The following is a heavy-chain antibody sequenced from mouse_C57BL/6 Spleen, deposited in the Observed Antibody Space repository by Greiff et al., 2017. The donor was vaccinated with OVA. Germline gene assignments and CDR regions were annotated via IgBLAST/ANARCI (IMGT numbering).Heavy chain of an antibody. J-gene: IGHJ4*01. D-gene: IGHD2-5*01. CDR1: GFSLTSYG. CDR2: IWSDGST. Sequence: VQLQQSGPGLVAPSQSLSITCTVSGFSLTSYGVHWVRQPPGKGLEWLVVIWSDGSTTYNSALKSRLSISKDNSKSQVFLKMNSLQTDDTARYYCARQGSNYDYYYAMDYWGQGTSVTVSS. CDR3: ARQGSNYDYYYAMDY. V-gene: IGHV2-6-1*01.